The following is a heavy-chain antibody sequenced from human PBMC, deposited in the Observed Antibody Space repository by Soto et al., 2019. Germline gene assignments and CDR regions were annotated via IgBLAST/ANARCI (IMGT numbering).Heavy chain of an antibody. J-gene: IGHJ4*02. Sequence: SETLSLTCTVSGGSISSSSYYWGWIRQPPGKGLEWIGSIYYSGSTYYNPSLKSRVTISVDTSKNQFSLKLSSVTAADTAVYYCARHSLMDYSEDYWGQGTLVTVSS. D-gene: IGHD4-4*01. CDR3: ARHSLMDYSEDY. V-gene: IGHV4-39*01. CDR2: IYYSGST. CDR1: GGSISSSSYY.